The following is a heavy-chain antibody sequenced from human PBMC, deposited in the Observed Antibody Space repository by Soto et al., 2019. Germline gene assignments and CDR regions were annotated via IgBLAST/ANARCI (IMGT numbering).Heavy chain of an antibody. CDR3: ARHETLHGDYDY. J-gene: IGHJ4*02. CDR1: GYALTELS. V-gene: IGHV1-24*01. CDR2: FDPEDGET. Sequence: GASVKVSCKVSGYALTELSMHWVRQAPGKGLEWMGGFDPEDGETIYAQKFQGRVTMTEDTSTDTAYMELSSLRSEDTAVYYCARHETLHGDYDYWGQGTLVTVSS. D-gene: IGHD4-17*01.